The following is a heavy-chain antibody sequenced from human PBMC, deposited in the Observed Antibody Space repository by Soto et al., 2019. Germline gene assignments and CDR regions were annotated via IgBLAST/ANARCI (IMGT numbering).Heavy chain of an antibody. CDR3: AAKDVTWAAFDY. Sequence: GASVRSPARLLDSPLLPLLCSGCDRLVDNALSGWDGSSLAVVTQTTHRISRERVTITRDMSTGTVFMQMSSLTSEDTAVYYCAAKDVTWAAFDYWGQGTLVTVSS. CDR1: DSPLLPLL. J-gene: IGHJ4*02. CDR2: SSLAVVT. V-gene: IGHV1-58*01. D-gene: IGHD1-26*01.